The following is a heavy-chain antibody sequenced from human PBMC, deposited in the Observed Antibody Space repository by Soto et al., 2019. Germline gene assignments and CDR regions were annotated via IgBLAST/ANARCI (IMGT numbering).Heavy chain of an antibody. CDR3: ASVDPGTGTTFFDY. CDR2: IYYSWST. J-gene: IGHJ4*02. CDR1: GGSVSSGSYY. Sequence: PSETLCLTCTVSGGSVSSGSYYWSWIRQPPGNGLEWILYIYYSWSTNYNPSLKSRVTISVDTSKNQFSLKLSSVTAADTAVYYCASVDPGTGTTFFDYWGQGTLVTVSS. V-gene: IGHV4-61*01. D-gene: IGHD1-7*01.